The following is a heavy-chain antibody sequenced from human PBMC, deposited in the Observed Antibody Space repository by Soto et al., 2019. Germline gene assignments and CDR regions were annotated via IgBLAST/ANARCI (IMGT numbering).Heavy chain of an antibody. V-gene: IGHV3-33*01. Sequence: GGSLRLSCAASGFTFSSYGMHWVRQAPGKGLEWVAVIWYDGSNKYYADSVKGRFTISRDNSKNTLYLQMNSLRAEDTAVYYCARVGSSWEDYYYYGMDVWGQGTTLTVSS. CDR2: IWYDGSNK. D-gene: IGHD6-13*01. CDR3: ARVGSSWEDYYYYGMDV. J-gene: IGHJ6*02. CDR1: GFTFSSYG.